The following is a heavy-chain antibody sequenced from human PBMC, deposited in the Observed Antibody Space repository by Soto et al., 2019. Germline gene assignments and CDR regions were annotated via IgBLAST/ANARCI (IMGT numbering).Heavy chain of an antibody. Sequence: LSRTRTVSPGSVSIGAYYWTLIRQRPGKGLEWIWYIYYIVGTYYSPTLKSPLSISLDTSKNQFSLRLSSVTAADTAMYYCARARLRAVYAFDFWGQGTMVTVSS. CDR1: PGSVSIGAYY. CDR3: ARARLRAVYAFDF. J-gene: IGHJ3*01. D-gene: IGHD5-12*01. CDR2: IYYIVGT. V-gene: IGHV4-31*01.